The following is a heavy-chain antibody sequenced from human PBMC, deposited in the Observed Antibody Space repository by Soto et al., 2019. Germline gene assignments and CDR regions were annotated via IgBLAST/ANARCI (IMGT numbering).Heavy chain of an antibody. CDR1: GGSISSSSYY. CDR3: ARRSGIWYGAFDV. Sequence: SETLSLTCTVSGGSISSSSYYWGWIRQPPGKGLEWIGSIYYSGSTYYNPSLKSRVTISVDMSENQFSLKLNSVTAADTAVYYCARRSGIWYGAFDVWGRGTVVTVSS. D-gene: IGHD6-13*01. CDR2: IYYSGST. V-gene: IGHV4-39*01. J-gene: IGHJ3*01.